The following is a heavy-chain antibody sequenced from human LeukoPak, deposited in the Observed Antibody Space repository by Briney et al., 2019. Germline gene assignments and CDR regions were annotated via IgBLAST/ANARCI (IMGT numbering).Heavy chain of an antibody. D-gene: IGHD3-3*01. CDR3: SRDRLIFGGVFDY. Sequence: GGSLRLSCAASGFTFSSYSMNWVRQAPGKGLEWVSSISSSSSYIYYADSVKGRFTISRDNAKNSLYLQMNSLRAEDTAVYYCSRDRLIFGGVFDYWGQGTLVTVSS. J-gene: IGHJ4*02. CDR2: ISSSSSYI. V-gene: IGHV3-21*01. CDR1: GFTFSSYS.